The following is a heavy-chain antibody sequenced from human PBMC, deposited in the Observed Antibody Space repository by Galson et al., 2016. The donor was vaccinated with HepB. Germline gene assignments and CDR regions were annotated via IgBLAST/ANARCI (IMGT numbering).Heavy chain of an antibody. J-gene: IGHJ4*02. Sequence: SVKVSCKASGYTFTSYGITWVRQAPGQGLEWMGWISVDTGHTGYRQKVQGRVTLTTDTSTSTAYMELTSLRPDDTAMYYCVRYGSSHFMAFWGQGTLITVSS. CDR2: ISVDTGHT. CDR1: GYTFTSYG. D-gene: IGHD3-10*01. V-gene: IGHV1-18*04. CDR3: VRYGSSHFMAF.